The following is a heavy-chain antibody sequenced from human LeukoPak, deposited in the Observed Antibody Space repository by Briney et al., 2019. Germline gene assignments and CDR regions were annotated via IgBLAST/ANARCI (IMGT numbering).Heavy chain of an antibody. CDR3: AKGPTYDSLPYYFDY. Sequence: GSLRLSCAASGFTFSSYAMSWVRQASGKGLEWVSAISSNGGSTYYADSLKGRFTVSRGNSNNTLYLQMSSLRAEDTAIYYCAKGPTYDSLPYYFDYWGQGTLVTVSS. J-gene: IGHJ4*02. V-gene: IGHV3-23*01. CDR2: ISSNGGST. D-gene: IGHD3-22*01. CDR1: GFTFSSYA.